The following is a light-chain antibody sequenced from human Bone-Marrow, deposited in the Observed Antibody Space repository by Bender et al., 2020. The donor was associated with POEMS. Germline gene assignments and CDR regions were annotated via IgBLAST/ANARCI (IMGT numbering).Light chain of an antibody. CDR3: SSWDDSLSGWV. J-gene: IGLJ3*02. Sequence: QSALTQPASMSGSPGQSITISCTGITSAVSGYNYVSWYQQHPGKAPKLMIYDVSYRPSGVSNRFSCSKSGTSASLAISDIQSEDEGDYYCSSWDDSLSGWVFGGGNKLTVL. CDR1: TSAVSGYNY. CDR2: DVS. V-gene: IGLV2-14*03.